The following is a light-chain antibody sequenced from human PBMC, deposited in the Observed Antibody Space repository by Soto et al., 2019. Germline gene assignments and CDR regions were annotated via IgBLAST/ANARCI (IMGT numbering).Light chain of an antibody. J-gene: IGKJ1*01. CDR3: QEYGTSRT. CDR1: QSVSSTY. Sequence: EIVLTQSPDTLSLSPGERATLSCRASQSVSSTYLAWYHQRPGQAPRLLIYGTSSRATGIPDRFSGSGSGTDFTLTISRLEPEEFAGYYCQEYGTSRTFGQGTEVEIK. V-gene: IGKV3-20*01. CDR2: GTS.